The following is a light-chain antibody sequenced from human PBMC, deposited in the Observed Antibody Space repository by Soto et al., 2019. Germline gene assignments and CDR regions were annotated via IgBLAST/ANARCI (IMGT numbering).Light chain of an antibody. J-gene: IGKJ3*01. CDR1: QDISNY. V-gene: IGKV1-33*01. CDR3: QQYDTPLT. Sequence: DIQMTQSPSSLSASVGDRVTITCQASQDISNYLNWYQQKPGKAPKLLIYDASNLETGVPSRFSGSGSGTDFTFTISSLQHEDIATYYCQQYDTPLTFGPGTKVDIK. CDR2: DAS.